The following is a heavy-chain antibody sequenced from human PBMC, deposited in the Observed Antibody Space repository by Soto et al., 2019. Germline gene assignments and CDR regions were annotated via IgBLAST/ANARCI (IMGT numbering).Heavy chain of an antibody. CDR1: VDSITTYY. CDR2: IDASGNT. Sequence: PSETLSLTCTGAVDSITTYYLIWIRQPAGKGLEWIGRIDASGNTNYDPTLNSRVTMSIDTSKKQFSLKLTSVTAADTAIYYCARYSNNWFQAEGMDVWCQGTTVTVSS. CDR3: ARYSNNWFQAEGMDV. V-gene: IGHV4-4*07. J-gene: IGHJ6*02. D-gene: IGHD6-13*01.